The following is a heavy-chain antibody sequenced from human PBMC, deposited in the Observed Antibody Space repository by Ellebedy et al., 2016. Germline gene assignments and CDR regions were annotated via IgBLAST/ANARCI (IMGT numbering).Heavy chain of an antibody. J-gene: IGHJ5*02. Sequence: ASVKVSCXASGYTFTSYDIHWVRQATGQGLEWMGWMNPNSGNTGYAQNFQGRVTMTRDTSLSTAYMELSSLRSEDTAVYYCARPGIPGSRRNWFDPWGQGTLVTVSS. CDR3: ARPGIPGSRRNWFDP. CDR1: GYTFTSYD. V-gene: IGHV1-8*01. D-gene: IGHD1-20*01. CDR2: MNPNSGNT.